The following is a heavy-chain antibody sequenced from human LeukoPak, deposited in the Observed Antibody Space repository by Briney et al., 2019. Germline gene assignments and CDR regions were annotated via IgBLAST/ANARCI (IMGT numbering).Heavy chain of an antibody. D-gene: IGHD2-15*01. CDR2: ISSGATTI. V-gene: IGHV3-11*01. CDR3: ARDCSGGSCYSGGGYYFDY. CDR1: GFTFSDYY. J-gene: IGHJ4*02. Sequence: GGSLRLSCAASGFTFSDYYMSWIRQAPGKGLEWVSYISSGATTIYYPDSVKGRFTISRDNAKNSLYLRMNSLRAEDTAVYYCARDCSGGSCYSGGGYYFDYWGQGTLVTVSS.